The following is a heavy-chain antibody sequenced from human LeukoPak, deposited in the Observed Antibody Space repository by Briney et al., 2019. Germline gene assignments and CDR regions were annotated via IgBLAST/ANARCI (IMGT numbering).Heavy chain of an antibody. CDR3: ARTDYGDYVGGNFDY. CDR2: IYSGGST. D-gene: IGHD4-17*01. J-gene: IGHJ4*02. V-gene: IGHV3-53*01. CDR1: GFTVSSNY. Sequence: GGSLRLSCAASGFTVSSNYMSWVRQAPGKGLEWVSVIYSGGSTYYADSVKGRFTVSRDNSKNTLYLQMNSLRAEDTAVYHCARTDYGDYVGGNFDYWGQGTLVTVSS.